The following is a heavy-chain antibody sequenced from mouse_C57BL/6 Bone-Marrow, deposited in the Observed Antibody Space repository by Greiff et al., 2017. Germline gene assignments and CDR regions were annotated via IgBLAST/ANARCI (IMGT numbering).Heavy chain of an antibody. CDR2: INPSSGYT. CDR3: ARSGFYFDY. D-gene: IGHD4-1*01. V-gene: IGHV1-4*01. Sequence: VQLQQSGAELARPGASVKMSCKASGYTFTSYTMHWVKQRPGQGLEWIGYINPSSGYTKYNQKFKDKATLTADKSSSTAYMHLSSLSSEDSAVYYCARSGFYFDYWGQGTTLTVSS. CDR1: GYTFTSYT. J-gene: IGHJ2*01.